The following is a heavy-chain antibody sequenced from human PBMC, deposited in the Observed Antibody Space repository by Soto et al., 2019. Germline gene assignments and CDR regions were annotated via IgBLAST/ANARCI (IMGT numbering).Heavy chain of an antibody. CDR3: AFDGGGYYYDY. V-gene: IGHV4-59*01. CDR2: VYYSGST. Sequence: SETLSLTCTVSGGSISRSYWNWIRQPPGKGLEWIGYVYYSGSTNYNPSLKSRVTISLDTAKNQFSLKLTSVTAADTAVYYCAFDGGGYYYDYWGQGTLVTVSS. CDR1: GGSISRSY. J-gene: IGHJ4*02. D-gene: IGHD3-22*01.